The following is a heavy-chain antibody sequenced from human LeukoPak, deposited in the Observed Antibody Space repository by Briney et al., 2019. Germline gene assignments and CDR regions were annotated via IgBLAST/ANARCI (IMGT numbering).Heavy chain of an antibody. CDR1: GFTATSNY. CDR3: ARESPYYYDSSGYTREDY. J-gene: IGHJ4*02. Sequence: AGSLTHSSQASGFTATSNYMSWVRPPPGNGLEWVAVIYTGGSTYYADSVKGRFTISRDNSKNTLYLQMNSLRAEDTAVYYCARESPYYYDSSGYTREDYWGQGTLVTVSS. D-gene: IGHD3-22*01. CDR2: IYTGGST. V-gene: IGHV3-66*01.